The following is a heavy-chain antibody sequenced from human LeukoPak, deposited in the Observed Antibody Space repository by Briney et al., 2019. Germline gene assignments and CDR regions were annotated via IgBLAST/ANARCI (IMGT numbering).Heavy chain of an antibody. CDR3: ARGRPRWFGEANYGMDV. D-gene: IGHD3-10*01. CDR2: MNPNSGNT. V-gene: IGHV1-8*01. J-gene: IGHJ6*02. Sequence: ASVKVSCKASGYTFTSYDINWVRQATGQGLEWMGWMNPNSGNTGYAQKFQGRVTMTRNTSISTAYMELSSLRSEDTAVYYCARGRPRWFGEANYGMDVWGQGTTVTVSS. CDR1: GYTFTSYD.